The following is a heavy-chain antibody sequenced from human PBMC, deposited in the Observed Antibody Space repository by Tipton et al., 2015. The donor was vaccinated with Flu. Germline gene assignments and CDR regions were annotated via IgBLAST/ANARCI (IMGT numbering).Heavy chain of an antibody. CDR3: ASAPTMTTFFF. D-gene: IGHD4-17*01. Sequence: LTCTVSGGSLSSFYWNWIRQRPGKGLEWLAHISYSGTTDYNPSLKSRLTVSADTSKNQFSLKLTSVTATDTAIYYCASAPTMTTFFFWGQGTLVTVSS. CDR1: GGSLSSFY. J-gene: IGHJ4*02. V-gene: IGHV4-59*08. CDR2: ISYSGTT.